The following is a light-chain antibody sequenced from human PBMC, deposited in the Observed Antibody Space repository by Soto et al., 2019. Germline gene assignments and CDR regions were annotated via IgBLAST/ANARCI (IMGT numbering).Light chain of an antibody. CDR3: CSYAGSFSRFVL. V-gene: IGLV2-11*01. J-gene: IGLJ2*01. CDR2: DVT. CDR1: STDIGRYNY. Sequence: VLTQPASVSGSPGQSITISCTGTSTDIGRYNYVSWFQQYPGKAPKVIIYDVTKRPSGVPDRFSGSKSGDAAYLTISGLQADDEAHYYCCSYAGSFSRFVLFGGGTKVTVL.